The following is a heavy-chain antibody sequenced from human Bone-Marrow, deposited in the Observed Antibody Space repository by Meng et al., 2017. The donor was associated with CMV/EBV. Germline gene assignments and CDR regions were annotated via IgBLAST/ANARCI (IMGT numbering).Heavy chain of an antibody. Sequence: GESLKISCAASGFTFSSYSMNWVRQAPGKGLEWVSYISSSGSTIYYADSVKGRFTISRDNAKNSLYLQMNSLRAEDTAVYYCASLAAAAFYYYSMDVWGQGTTVTVSS. CDR1: GFTFSSYS. CDR3: ASLAAAAFYYYSMDV. CDR2: ISSSGSTI. J-gene: IGHJ6*02. D-gene: IGHD2-15*01. V-gene: IGHV3-48*04.